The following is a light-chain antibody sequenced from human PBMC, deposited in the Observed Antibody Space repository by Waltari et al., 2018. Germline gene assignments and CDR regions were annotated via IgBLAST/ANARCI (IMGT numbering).Light chain of an antibody. CDR2: WAS. V-gene: IGKV4-1*01. CDR1: QSVLYSSNNKNY. J-gene: IGKJ1*01. Sequence: DIVMTQSPDSLAVSLGERATINCKSSQSVLYSSNNKNYLAWYQQKPGRPPKLLIYWASTRDSGVPARFSGSGSGTDFTLTISSLQAEDVAVYYCQQYYSTPPTFGQGTKVEIK. CDR3: QQYYSTPPT.